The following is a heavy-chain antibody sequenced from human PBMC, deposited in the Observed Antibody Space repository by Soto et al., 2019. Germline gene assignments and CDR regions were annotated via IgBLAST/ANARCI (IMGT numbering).Heavy chain of an antibody. CDR2: INPRNGAT. J-gene: IGHJ6*02. CDR1: GYTLTAYY. CDR3: AKLSPPSLYHYAMAV. Sequence: ASVKVSCKASGYTLTAYYMHWVRQAPGQGLEWMGWINPRNGATNYAQSFQGRVTMTRDTSISTAYMELSRLKSDDAAVYYCAKLSPPSLYHYAMAVWGQGTTVTVSS. V-gene: IGHV1-2*02.